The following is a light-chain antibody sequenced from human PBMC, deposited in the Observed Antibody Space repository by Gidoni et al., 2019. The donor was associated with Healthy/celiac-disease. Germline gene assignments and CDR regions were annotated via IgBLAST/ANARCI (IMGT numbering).Light chain of an antibody. CDR2: GKN. J-gene: IGLJ2*01. Sequence: SSELTQDPAVSVALVQTVRITCQGDSLRSYYASWYQQKPGQAPVLVIYGKNNRPSGIPDRFSGSSSGNTASLTITGAQAEDEADYYGNSRDSSGNHVVFGGGTKLTVL. CDR3: NSRDSSGNHVV. V-gene: IGLV3-19*01. CDR1: SLRSYY.